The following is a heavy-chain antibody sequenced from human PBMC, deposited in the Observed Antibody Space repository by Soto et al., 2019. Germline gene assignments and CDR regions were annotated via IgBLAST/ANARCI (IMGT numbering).Heavy chain of an antibody. J-gene: IGHJ5*02. CDR2: IYTSGST. V-gene: IGHV4-4*07. Sequence: QVQLQESGPGLVKPSETLSLTCTVSGGSISSYYWRWIRQPAGKGLEWIGRIYTSGSTNYNPSLKSRVTMSVDTSKTQYSLKLRSVTAADTAVYYCARDKWYSSSWPWNWFDPWGQGTLVTVSS. CDR3: ARDKWYSSSWPWNWFDP. D-gene: IGHD6-13*01. CDR1: GGSISSYY.